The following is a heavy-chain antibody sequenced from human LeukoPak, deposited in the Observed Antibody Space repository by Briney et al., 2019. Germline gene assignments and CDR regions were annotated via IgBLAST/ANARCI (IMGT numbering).Heavy chain of an antibody. V-gene: IGHV1-2*02. J-gene: IGHJ4*02. Sequence: ASVEVSCKASGYSLTGYYMHWLRQAPGQELEWMGWINPNSGDTGYAQKFQGRVTMTRDMSISTIYMELTRLRSDDTALYYCARWDGYSSSPDYWGQGTLVTVSS. CDR2: INPNSGDT. D-gene: IGHD6-13*01. CDR3: ARWDGYSSSPDY. CDR1: GYSLTGYY.